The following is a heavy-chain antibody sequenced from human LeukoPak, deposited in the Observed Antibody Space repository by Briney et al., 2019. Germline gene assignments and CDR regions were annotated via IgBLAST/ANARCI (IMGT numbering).Heavy chain of an antibody. Sequence: GGSLRLSCAASGFTFSSYWMGWVRQAPGKRLEWVANMNIDGSEKYYADSVKGRFTISRDNSKNTLYLQMNSLRAEDTAVYYCARDRFSYGDTYYFDYWGQGTLVTVSS. D-gene: IGHD4-17*01. J-gene: IGHJ4*02. CDR3: ARDRFSYGDTYYFDY. CDR2: MNIDGSEK. V-gene: IGHV3-7*01. CDR1: GFTFSSYW.